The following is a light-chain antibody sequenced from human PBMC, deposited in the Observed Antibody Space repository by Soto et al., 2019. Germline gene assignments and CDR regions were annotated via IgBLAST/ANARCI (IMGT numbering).Light chain of an antibody. Sequence: EIVLTQSPGTLSLSPGERATPSCRASQSFNSIYLAWYQQKPGQAPRLLIYGASSRATGIPDRFSGSGSGTDFTLTISRLEPEDFAVYYCHQRSSWPLTFGGGTKVDIK. CDR3: HQRSSWPLT. CDR1: QSFNSIY. CDR2: GAS. J-gene: IGKJ4*01. V-gene: IGKV3D-20*02.